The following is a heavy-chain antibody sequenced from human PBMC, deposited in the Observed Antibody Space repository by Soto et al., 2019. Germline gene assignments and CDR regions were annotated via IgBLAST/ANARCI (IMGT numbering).Heavy chain of an antibody. CDR2: ISAYNGNT. J-gene: IGHJ4*02. CDR1: GYTFSNYG. V-gene: IGHV1-18*01. D-gene: IGHD5-12*01. CDR3: ARDLVPGYTGFSDY. Sequence: QVQLVQSGAEVKKPGASVKVSCKTSGYTFSNYGINWVRQAPGQGLEWMGWISAYNGNTNFAQNLHGRVSLTTDTSSTPAYMELRSLTSDDTAVYYCARDLVPGYTGFSDYWGQGTLVTVSS.